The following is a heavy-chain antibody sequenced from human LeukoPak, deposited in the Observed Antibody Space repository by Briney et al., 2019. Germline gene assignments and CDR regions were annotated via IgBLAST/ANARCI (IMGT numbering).Heavy chain of an antibody. J-gene: IGHJ4*02. CDR2: IYSGGST. V-gene: IGHV3-53*01. Sequence: GGSLRLSCAASGFTVSSNYMSWVRQAPGKGLEWVSVIYSGGSTYYADSVKGRFAISRDNSKNTLYLQMNSLRAEDTAVYYCAKAVAGVDIFDYWGQGTLVTVSS. CDR3: AKAVAGVDIFDY. CDR1: GFTVSSNY. D-gene: IGHD3-9*01.